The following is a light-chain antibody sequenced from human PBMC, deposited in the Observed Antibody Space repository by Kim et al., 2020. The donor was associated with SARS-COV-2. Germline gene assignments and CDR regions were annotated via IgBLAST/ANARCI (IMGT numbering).Light chain of an antibody. V-gene: IGKV3-20*01. CDR1: QSVSSSY. Sequence: EIVLTQSPGTLSLSPGERATLSCRASQSVSSSYLAWYQQKPGQAPRLLIYGASSRATGIPDRFSGSGSGTDFTLTISRLEPEDFAVYYFQQYGSSLAFTFGGGTKVHI. J-gene: IGKJ4*01. CDR3: QQYGSSLAFT. CDR2: GAS.